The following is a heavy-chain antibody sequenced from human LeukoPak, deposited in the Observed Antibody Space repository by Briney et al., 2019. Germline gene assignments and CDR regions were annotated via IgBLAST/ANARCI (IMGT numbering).Heavy chain of an antibody. V-gene: IGHV4-59*01. J-gene: IGHJ3*02. Sequence: SETLSLTCTVCGGSISSYYWSWIRQPPGKGLQWMGYISYSGSTNYNPSLKSRVTISLDTSQNQFSLKLSSVTAAATAVYYCARAHQVGATPRIWGRGTMVSVSS. CDR2: ISYSGST. D-gene: IGHD1-26*01. CDR1: GGSISSYY. CDR3: ARAHQVGATPRI.